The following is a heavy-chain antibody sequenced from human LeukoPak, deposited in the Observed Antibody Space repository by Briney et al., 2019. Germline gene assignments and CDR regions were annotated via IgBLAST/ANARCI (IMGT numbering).Heavy chain of an antibody. Sequence: HGESLKISCKGSGYSFTSYWISWVRQMPGKGLEWMGRIDASDSYTNYSPSFQGHVTISADKSISTAYLQWSSLKASDTAMYYCAREWYCSGGSCYYYFDYWGQGTLVTVSS. CDR1: GYSFTSYW. D-gene: IGHD2-15*01. V-gene: IGHV5-10-1*01. CDR2: IDASDSYT. J-gene: IGHJ4*02. CDR3: AREWYCSGGSCYYYFDY.